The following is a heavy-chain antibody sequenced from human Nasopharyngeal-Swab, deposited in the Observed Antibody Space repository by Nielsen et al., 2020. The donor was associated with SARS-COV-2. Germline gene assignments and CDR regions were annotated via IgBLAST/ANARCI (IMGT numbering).Heavy chain of an antibody. CDR2: IKNKTDGGTT. V-gene: IGHV3-15*01. CDR1: GFTFSNAW. CDR3: TTRGVVYCGGDCYSPGAFDI. D-gene: IGHD2-21*02. Sequence: GESLKISCAASGFTFSNAWMSWVRQAPGKGLEWVGRIKNKTDGGTTDYAAPVKGRFTISRDDSKNTLYLQMNSLKTEDTAVYYCTTRGVVYCGGDCYSPGAFDIWGQGTMVTVSS. J-gene: IGHJ3*02.